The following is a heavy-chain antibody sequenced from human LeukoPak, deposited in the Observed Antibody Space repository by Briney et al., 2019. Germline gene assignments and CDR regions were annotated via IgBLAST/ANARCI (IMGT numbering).Heavy chain of an antibody. Sequence: SESLSLTCTLAGRSISSYYWSWVRQPPGKGLEWDGYIYYSGSPNYNPSLKSRVTISVDTSKNQFSLKLSSVTAADTAVYYCARDMSGTGNWFDPWGQGTLVTVSS. CDR1: GRSISSYY. J-gene: IGHJ5*02. D-gene: IGHD6-13*01. V-gene: IGHV4-59*01. CDR2: IYYSGSP. CDR3: ARDMSGTGNWFDP.